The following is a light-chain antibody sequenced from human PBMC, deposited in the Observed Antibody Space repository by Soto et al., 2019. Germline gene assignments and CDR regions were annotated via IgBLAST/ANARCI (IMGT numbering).Light chain of an antibody. J-gene: IGKJ4*01. CDR2: DVS. CDR3: QQRSKSHLT. Sequence: EIVLTQSPATLSLSPGERAILSCRASQSVSNFLAWYQQKPGQAPSLLIFDVSTRATGVPPRFSGSGSGTDFTLTIIGLEPEDFAIYYCQQRSKSHLTFGGGIKVDI. V-gene: IGKV3-11*01. CDR1: QSVSNF.